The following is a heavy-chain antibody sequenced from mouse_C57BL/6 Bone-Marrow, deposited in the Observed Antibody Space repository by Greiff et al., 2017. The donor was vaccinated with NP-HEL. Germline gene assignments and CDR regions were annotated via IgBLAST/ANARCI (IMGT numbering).Heavy chain of an antibody. D-gene: IGHD1-1*01. J-gene: IGHJ3*01. CDR1: GYSITSGYY. CDR3: ARDSDYYGSSYERFAY. V-gene: IGHV3-6*01. Sequence: ESGPGLVKPSQSLSLTCSVTGYSITSGYYWNWIRQFPGNKLEWMGYISYDGSNNYNPSLKNRISITRDTSKNQFFLKLNSVTTEDTATYYCARDSDYYGSSYERFAYWGQGTLVTVSA. CDR2: ISYDGSN.